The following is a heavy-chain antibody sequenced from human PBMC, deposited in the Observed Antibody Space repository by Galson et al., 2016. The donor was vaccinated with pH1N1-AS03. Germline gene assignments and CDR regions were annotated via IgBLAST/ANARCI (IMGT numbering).Heavy chain of an antibody. Sequence: PALVKPTQTLTLTCTVTGFSLTTMREGVGWIRQPPGKALEWLALIYWNEDKRFSQPLKNRLTITKDTSKNEVVLTMTNMDPADTGTYYCAHSRVAVEASGAFDVWGQGTTVTVSS. CDR3: AHSRVAVEASGAFDV. D-gene: IGHD6-19*01. CDR1: GFSLTTMREG. V-gene: IGHV2-5*01. J-gene: IGHJ3*01. CDR2: IYWNEDK.